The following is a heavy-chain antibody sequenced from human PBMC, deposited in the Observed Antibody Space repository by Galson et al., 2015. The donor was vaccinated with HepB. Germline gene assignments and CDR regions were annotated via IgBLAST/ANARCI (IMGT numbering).Heavy chain of an antibody. CDR2: SYNSGST. CDR3: ARSGIEVPGPQRLKYYYYTMDV. V-gene: IGHV4-39*07. D-gene: IGHD6-19*01. Sequence: SEPLSLTCAVSGGSISSNRYYWGWIRQPPGMRPEWIGSSYNSGSTCYNPSLKSRVTMSVDTSKTQFSLKLSSVTAADTAVYYCARSGIEVPGPQRLKYYYYTMDVWGQGTTVTVSS. CDR1: GGSISSNRYY. J-gene: IGHJ6*02.